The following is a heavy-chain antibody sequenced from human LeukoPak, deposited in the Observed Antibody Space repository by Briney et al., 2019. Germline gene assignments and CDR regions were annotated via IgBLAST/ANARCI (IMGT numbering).Heavy chain of an antibody. V-gene: IGHV4-34*01. J-gene: IGHJ4*02. CDR2: VYHSGST. CDR1: GGSVSGYY. D-gene: IGHD6-19*01. CDR3: ARNTSGHSFDY. Sequence: SETLSLTCAVYGGSVSGYYWSWIRQPPGKGLEWIGSVYHSGSTHYNPSLKSRVTMSVDTSKNQFSLKLSSVTAADTAVYYCARNTSGHSFDYWGQGTLVTVSS.